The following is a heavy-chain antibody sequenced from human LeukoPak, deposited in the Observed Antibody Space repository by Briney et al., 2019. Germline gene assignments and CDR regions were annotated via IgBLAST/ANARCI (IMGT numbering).Heavy chain of an antibody. CDR1: GGSFSGYY. CDR3: ARVDTSGWSNWFDP. Sequence: PSETLSLTCAVYGGSFSGYYWSWIRQPPGKGLEWIGYIYYSGSTSYHPSLKSRVTISVDTSKNQFSLKLSSVTAADTAVYYCARVDTSGWSNWFDPWGQGTLVTVSS. D-gene: IGHD6-19*01. J-gene: IGHJ5*02. V-gene: IGHV4-34*11. CDR2: IYYSGST.